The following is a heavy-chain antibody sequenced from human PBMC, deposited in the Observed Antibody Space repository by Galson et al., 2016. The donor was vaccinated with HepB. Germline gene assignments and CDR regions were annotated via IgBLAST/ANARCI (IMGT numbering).Heavy chain of an antibody. Sequence: LRLSCAASGFTFSNYGMHWVRQAPGKGLEWVAVMSVDGSNKYYTDSVKGRFIISRDNSKNTLCLQMNSLRAEDTAVCFCAKGHSQTYYYYYGMDVWGQGTTVTVSS. J-gene: IGHJ6*02. CDR2: MSVDGSNK. CDR3: AKGHSQTYYYYYGMDV. V-gene: IGHV3-30*18. D-gene: IGHD1-26*01. CDR1: GFTFSNYG.